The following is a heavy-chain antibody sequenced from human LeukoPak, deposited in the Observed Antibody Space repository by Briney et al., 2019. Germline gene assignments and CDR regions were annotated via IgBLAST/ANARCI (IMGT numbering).Heavy chain of an antibody. CDR2: IYHSGST. V-gene: IGHV4-38-2*02. CDR1: GGSISSYY. D-gene: IGHD2-2*01. J-gene: IGHJ4*02. Sequence: SETLSLTCTVSGGSISSYYWGWTRQPPGKGLEWIGSIYHSGSTYYNPSLKSRVTISVDTSKNQFSLKLSSVTAADTAVYYCDIVVVPAASSYFDYWGQGTLVTVSS. CDR3: DIVVVPAASSYFDY.